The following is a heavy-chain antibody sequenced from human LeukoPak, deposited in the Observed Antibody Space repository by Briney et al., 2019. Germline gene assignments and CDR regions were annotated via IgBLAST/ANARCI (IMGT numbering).Heavy chain of an antibody. V-gene: IGHV1-2*02. CDR2: INPNSGGT. J-gene: IGHJ6*03. CDR3: ARGPRITLVRGGQWYYYMDV. CDR1: GYSFTDHF. D-gene: IGHD3-10*01. Sequence: GASVKVSCKASGYSFTDHFMPWVRQATGQGLEWTGWINPNSGGTKYAQNFQGRVTMTRDMSISTVYMELSSLRSEDTAVYYCARGPRITLVRGGQWYYYMDVWGKGTTVTISS.